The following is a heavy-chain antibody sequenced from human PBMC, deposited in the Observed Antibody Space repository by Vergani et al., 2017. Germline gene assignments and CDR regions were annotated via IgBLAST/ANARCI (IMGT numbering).Heavy chain of an antibody. CDR1: GISLSTSGMR. CDR3: ARTPPGSSPGVNVGY. J-gene: IGHJ4*02. Sequence: QVTLKESGPALVKPTQTLPLTCTFSGISLSTSGMRVNWIRQPPGKALEWLARIDWDNDKFYSTSLRTRLTISKDTSNNRVVLTMTNMDPVDTATYYCARTPPGSSPGVNVGYWGQGTLVTVSS. V-gene: IGHV2-70*04. D-gene: IGHD6-6*01. CDR2: IDWDNDK.